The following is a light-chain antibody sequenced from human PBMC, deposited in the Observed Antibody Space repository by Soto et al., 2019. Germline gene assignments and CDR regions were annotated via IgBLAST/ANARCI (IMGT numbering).Light chain of an antibody. CDR3: QQYNDWPPWT. CDR2: GAS. CDR1: QSVSNN. J-gene: IGKJ1*01. V-gene: IGKV3-15*01. Sequence: EKVMTQSPDTLSVSPGERATLSCRASQSVSNNLAWYQQKPGQAPRLLIYGASTRATGIPARFSGSGSWTEYTLTISSLQSEDFAVYYCQQYNDWPPWTFGQGTKVEVK.